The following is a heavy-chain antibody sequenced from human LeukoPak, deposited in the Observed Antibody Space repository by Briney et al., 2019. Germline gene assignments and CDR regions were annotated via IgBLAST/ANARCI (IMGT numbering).Heavy chain of an antibody. CDR1: GLTVSSNY. V-gene: IGHV3-53*01. D-gene: IGHD3-9*01. CDR3: ARVWYDILTGYVDY. J-gene: IGHJ4*02. CDR2: IYSGGST. Sequence: PGGSLRLSCAASGLTVSSNYMSWVRQAPGKGLEWVSVIYSGGSTYYADSVKGRFTISRDNSKNTLYLQMNSLRAEDTAVYYCARVWYDILTGYVDYWGQGTLVTVSS.